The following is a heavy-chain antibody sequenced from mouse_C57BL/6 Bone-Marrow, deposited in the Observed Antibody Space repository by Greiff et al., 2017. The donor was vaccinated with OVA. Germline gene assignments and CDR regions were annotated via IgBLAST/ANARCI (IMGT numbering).Heavy chain of an antibody. CDR1: GFSLTSYG. CDR3: AKKRPFYAMDY. CDR2: IWGDGST. Sequence: VKLMESGPGLVAPSQSLSITCTVSGFSLTSYGVSWVRQPPGKGLEWLGVIWGDGSTNYHSALISRLSISKDNSKSQGFLKLNSLQTDDTATYYGAKKRPFYAMDYWGQGTSVTVSS. J-gene: IGHJ4*01. V-gene: IGHV2-3*01.